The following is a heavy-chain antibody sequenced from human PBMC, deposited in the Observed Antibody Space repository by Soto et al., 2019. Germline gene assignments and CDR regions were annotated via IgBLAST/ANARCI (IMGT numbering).Heavy chain of an antibody. CDR1: GFTLDKYT. Sequence: PWGSLRLSCAAFGFTLDKYTMGWVRQAPGKGLEWVAESFSSGGTQYADSVKGRFTISRDNSRNMVFLQMNGLRVEDTALYYCARDREPDGIWTFDSWGQGALVTVSS. CDR3: ARDREPDGIWTFDS. D-gene: IGHD3-9*01. CDR2: SFSSGGT. V-gene: IGHV3-53*01. J-gene: IGHJ4*02.